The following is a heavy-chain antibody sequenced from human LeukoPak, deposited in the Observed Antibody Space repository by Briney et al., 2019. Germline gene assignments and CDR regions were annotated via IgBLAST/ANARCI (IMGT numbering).Heavy chain of an antibody. D-gene: IGHD2-2*01. J-gene: IGHJ4*02. CDR2: INHSGST. CDR1: GGSFSGYY. V-gene: IGHV4-34*01. CDR3: ARGLEDCSSTSCKLFDY. Sequence: PSETLSLTCAVYGGSFSGYYWSWIRQPPGKGLEWIGEINHSGSTNYNPSLKSRVTISVDTSKNQFSLKLSSVTAADTAVYYCARGLEDCSSTSCKLFDYWGQGTLVTVSS.